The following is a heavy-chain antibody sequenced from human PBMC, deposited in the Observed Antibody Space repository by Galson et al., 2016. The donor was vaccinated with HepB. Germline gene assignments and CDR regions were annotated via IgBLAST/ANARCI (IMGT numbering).Heavy chain of an antibody. D-gene: IGHD3-16*01. V-gene: IGHV3-49*03. Sequence: SLRLSCATSGFTIGDYALNWFRQAPGKGLEWISFIRSKTYGGTTKYAASVKGRFTISRDDSKNTLYLQMNSLRTEDTAMYYCTTPTTGEWGQGTLVTVS. CDR2: IRSKTYGGTT. J-gene: IGHJ4*02. CDR3: TTPTTGE. CDR1: GFTIGDYA.